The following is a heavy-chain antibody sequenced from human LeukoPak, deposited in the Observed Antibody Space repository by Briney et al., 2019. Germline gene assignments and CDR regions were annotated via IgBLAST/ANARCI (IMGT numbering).Heavy chain of an antibody. D-gene: IGHD2-15*01. V-gene: IGHV4-38-2*02. Sequence: SETLSLTCTVSGYSISSGYYWGWIRQPPGKGPEWIGSIYHSGSTYYNPSLKSRVTISVDTSKNQFSLKLSSVTAADTAVYYCARDKGRNWFDPWGQGTLVTVSS. J-gene: IGHJ5*02. CDR1: GYSISSGYY. CDR3: ARDKGRNWFDP. CDR2: IYHSGST.